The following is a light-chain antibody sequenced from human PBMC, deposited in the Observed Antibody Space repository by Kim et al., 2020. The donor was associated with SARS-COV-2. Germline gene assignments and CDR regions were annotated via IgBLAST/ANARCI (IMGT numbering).Light chain of an antibody. Sequence: QSALTQPASVSGSPGQSITISCTGTSSDIGSSKHVSWYQQHPGKAPTLVIYEVTKRPTGTFNRFSGSKSGNTASLTISGLQAEDEADYYCCSYVGSYTYVFGSGTKVTVL. CDR1: SSDIGSSKH. J-gene: IGLJ1*01. CDR2: EVT. V-gene: IGLV2-23*02. CDR3: CSYVGSYTYV.